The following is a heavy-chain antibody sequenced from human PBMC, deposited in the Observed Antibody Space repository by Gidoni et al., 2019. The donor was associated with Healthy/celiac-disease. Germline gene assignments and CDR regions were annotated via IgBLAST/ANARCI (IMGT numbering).Heavy chain of an antibody. D-gene: IGHD6-19*01. V-gene: IGHV1-3*01. CDR3: ARSKSSGWPHDY. Sequence: QVQLVQSGAEVKKPGASVKVSCKASGYTFTSYARHRVRQAPGQGLEWMGWINAGNGNTKYSQKFQGRVTITRDTSASTAYMELSSLRSEDTAVYYCARSKSSGWPHDYWGQGTLVTVSS. CDR2: INAGNGNT. J-gene: IGHJ4*02. CDR1: GYTFTSYA.